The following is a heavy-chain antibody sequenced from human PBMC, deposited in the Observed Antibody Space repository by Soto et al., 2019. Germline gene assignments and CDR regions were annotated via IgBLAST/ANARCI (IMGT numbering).Heavy chain of an antibody. CDR3: SANDPDDHTSFDQ. D-gene: IGHD2-2*01. V-gene: IGHV3-73*01. CDR2: IRKKANNYAT. J-gene: IGHJ4*02. Sequence: EVQLVESGGGLVQTGGSLKLSCAVSGLTFSGSAMHWVRLASGKGLEWVGHIRKKANNYATAYAASVKGRFIISRDQSRNMAYFQMDSLKSEDTALYYCSANDPDDHTSFDQWGQGTLVTVSS. CDR1: GLTFSGSA.